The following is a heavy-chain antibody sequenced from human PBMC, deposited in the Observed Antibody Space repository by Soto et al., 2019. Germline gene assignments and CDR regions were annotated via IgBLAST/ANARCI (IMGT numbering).Heavy chain of an antibody. V-gene: IGHV4-59*12. CDR3: ARVDYDFWSGYYGWFDP. CDR2: IYYSGST. CDR1: GGSISSYY. J-gene: IGHJ5*02. Sequence: SETLSLTCTVSGGSISSYYCSWIRQPPGKGPEWIGYIYYSGSTNYNPSLKSRVTISVDTSKNQFSLKLSSVTAADTAVYYCARVDYDFWSGYYGWFDPWGQGTLVTVSS. D-gene: IGHD3-3*01.